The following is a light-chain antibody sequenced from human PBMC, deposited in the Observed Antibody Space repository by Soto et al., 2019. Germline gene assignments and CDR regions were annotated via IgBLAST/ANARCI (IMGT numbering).Light chain of an antibody. CDR3: SSFASRNTWV. V-gene: IGLV2-8*01. CDR1: SSDVGAYTY. CDR2: EVT. Sequence: QSALTQPPSASGSPGQSVTISCTGTSSDVGAYTYVSWYQQHAGKAPKLVIYEVTKRPSGVPDRFSGSKSANTASLTVSWLQAEDEDDYHCSSFASRNTWVFGGGTKLTVL. J-gene: IGLJ3*02.